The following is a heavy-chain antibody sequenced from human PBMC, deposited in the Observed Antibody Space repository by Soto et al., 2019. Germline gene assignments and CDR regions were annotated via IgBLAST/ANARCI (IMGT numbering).Heavy chain of an antibody. J-gene: IGHJ6*02. D-gene: IGHD3-22*01. CDR2: IYPGDSDT. CDR3: ARPSRGSDDSSGYYRKWYYYYGMDV. CDR1: GYSFTSYW. Sequence: PGESLKISCKGSGYSFTSYWIGWVRQMPGKGLEWMGIIYPGDSDTKYSPSFQGQVTISADKSISTAYLQWSGLKASDTAMYYCARPSRGSDDSSGYYRKWYYYYGMDVWGQGTTVTVSS. V-gene: IGHV5-51*01.